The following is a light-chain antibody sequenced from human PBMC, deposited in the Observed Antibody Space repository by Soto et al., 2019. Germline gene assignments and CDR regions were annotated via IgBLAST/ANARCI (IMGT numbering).Light chain of an antibody. J-gene: IGKJ1*01. CDR1: PNIGNR. Sequence: DIQMTQSPSTLSASVGDRITITCRASPNIGNRLARYQQKPGKAPKVLIYDASSLESGVPSRFSGSGSGTDFILTISSLQPDDSATYYCQHYGGMWTFGQGTKVEIK. V-gene: IGKV1-5*01. CDR2: DAS. CDR3: QHYGGMWT.